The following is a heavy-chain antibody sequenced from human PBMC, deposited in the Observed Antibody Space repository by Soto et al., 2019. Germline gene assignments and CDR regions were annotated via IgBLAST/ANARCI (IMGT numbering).Heavy chain of an antibody. V-gene: IGHV3-7*03. J-gene: IGHJ6*02. CDR1: GFTFSMYS. CDR3: ARDQLILPAHDFFYGSDV. Sequence: DVQLVESGGAVVQPGESLRLSCEVSGFTFSMYSMTWVRQAPGKGLEWVAKIPQEGGDGHYADSVTGRFTISRDNAKNSVFLQMNNLRAADTAVYYCARDQLILPAHDFFYGSDVWGQGATVTV. CDR2: IPQEGGDG. D-gene: IGHD2-21*02.